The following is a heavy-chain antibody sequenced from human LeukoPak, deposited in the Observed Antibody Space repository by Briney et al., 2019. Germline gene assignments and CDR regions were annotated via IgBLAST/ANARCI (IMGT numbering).Heavy chain of an antibody. CDR1: GFSVSSNY. D-gene: IGHD3-16*01. CDR2: ISGSGGST. V-gene: IGHV3-23*01. J-gene: IGHJ4*02. Sequence: AGGSLRLSCAACGFSVSSNYMSWVRQAPGKGLEWVSAISGSGGSTYYADSVKGRFTISRDNAKNSLYLQMNSLRAEDTAVYYCAREFAGWHQNYVGIDYWGQGTLVTVSS. CDR3: AREFAGWHQNYVGIDY.